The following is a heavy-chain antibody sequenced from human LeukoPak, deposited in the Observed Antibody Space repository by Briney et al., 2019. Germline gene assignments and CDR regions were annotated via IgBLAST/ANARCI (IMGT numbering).Heavy chain of an antibody. D-gene: IGHD6-6*01. Sequence: GESLKISCKGSGYRFTSYWSGWVRQMPGKGLEWMGIIYPGDSDTRYSPSFQGQVTISADKSISTAYLQWSSLKASDTAMYYCARGRGIAARPIDYWGQGTLVTVSS. CDR1: GYRFTSYW. V-gene: IGHV5-51*01. CDR3: ARGRGIAARPIDY. CDR2: IYPGDSDT. J-gene: IGHJ4*02.